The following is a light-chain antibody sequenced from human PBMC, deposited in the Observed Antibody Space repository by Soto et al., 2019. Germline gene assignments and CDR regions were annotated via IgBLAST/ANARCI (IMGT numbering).Light chain of an antibody. J-gene: IGKJ1*01. CDR1: RSVSTS. V-gene: IGKV1-5*01. Sequence: DIQMTQSPSTLSASVGDRVTITCRASRSVSTSLAWYQKKPGKAPKLLIFDASSLESGVPSRFSGSGSGTELTLTISGLQPDDFATYFCLQYKSYAPTFGQGTKVDIK. CDR2: DAS. CDR3: LQYKSYAPT.